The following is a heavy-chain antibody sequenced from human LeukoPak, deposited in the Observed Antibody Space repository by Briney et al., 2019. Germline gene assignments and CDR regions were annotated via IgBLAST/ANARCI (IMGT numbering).Heavy chain of an antibody. CDR1: GFTVSSNY. D-gene: IGHD4-17*01. Sequence: GGSLRLSCAASGFTVSSNYMSWVRQAPGKGLEWVSVIYSGGSTYYADSVKGRFTISRDNSKSTLYLQMNSLRAEDTAVYYCARGFRSVTTWGYFDYWGQGALVTVSS. CDR3: ARGFRSVTTWGYFDY. V-gene: IGHV3-66*01. CDR2: IYSGGST. J-gene: IGHJ4*02.